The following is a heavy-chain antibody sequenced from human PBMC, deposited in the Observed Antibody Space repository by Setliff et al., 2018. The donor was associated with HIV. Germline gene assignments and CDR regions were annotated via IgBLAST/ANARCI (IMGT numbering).Heavy chain of an antibody. J-gene: IGHJ3*02. V-gene: IGHV4-34*01. CDR3: ARCSVGWSREEHPRPDGASHI. Sequence: SETLSLTCAVYGGSFSGYYWSWIRQPPGKGLEWIGEINHSGSTNYNPSLKSRVTISVDTSKNQFSLKLSSVTAAETAVYYCARCSVGWSREEHPRPDGASHIWGQGSMVTVSS. CDR1: GGSFSGYY. D-gene: IGHD3-3*01. CDR2: INHSGST.